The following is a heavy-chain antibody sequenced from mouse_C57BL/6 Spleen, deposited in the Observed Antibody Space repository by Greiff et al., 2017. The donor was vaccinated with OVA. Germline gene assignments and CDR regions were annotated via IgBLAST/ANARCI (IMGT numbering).Heavy chain of an antibody. CDR3: VRIITTVYYAMDY. Sequence: VQLQQSGPELVKPGASVKMSCKASGYTFTDYNMHWVKQSHGKSLEWIGYINPNNGGTSYNQKFKGKATLTVNKSSSTAYMELRSLTSEDSAVYYCVRIITTVYYAMDYWGQGTSVTVSS. J-gene: IGHJ4*01. CDR2: INPNNGGT. D-gene: IGHD1-1*01. CDR1: GYTFTDYN. V-gene: IGHV1-22*01.